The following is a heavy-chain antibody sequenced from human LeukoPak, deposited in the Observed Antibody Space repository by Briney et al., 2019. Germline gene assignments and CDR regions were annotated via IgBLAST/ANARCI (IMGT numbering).Heavy chain of an antibody. CDR2: ISGSGGST. CDR3: AKDPRHRDYYDSSGYY. D-gene: IGHD3-22*01. Sequence: GGSLRLSCAASGFTFSSYAMSWVRQAPGKGLEGVSAISGSGGSTYYADSVKGRFTISRDNSKNTLYLQMNSLRAEDTAVYYCAKDPRHRDYYDSSGYYWGQGTLVTVSS. CDR1: GFTFSSYA. V-gene: IGHV3-23*01. J-gene: IGHJ4*02.